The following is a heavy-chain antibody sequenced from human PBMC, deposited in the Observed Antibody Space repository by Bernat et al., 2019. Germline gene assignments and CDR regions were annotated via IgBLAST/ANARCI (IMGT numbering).Heavy chain of an antibody. D-gene: IGHD6-19*01. CDR3: AKLGSGWRSFFDY. V-gene: IGHV3-23*01. CDR1: GFTFSSYA. CDR2: ISGSAGST. J-gene: IGHJ4*02. Sequence: EVQLLESGGGLVQPGGSLRLSCAASGFTFSSYAMSWVRQAPGKGLEWVSAISGSAGSTYYVDSVKGRFTMSRDNSKDTLFLQMNSLRVEDTAVYYCAKLGSGWRSFFDYWGQGTLVTVSS.